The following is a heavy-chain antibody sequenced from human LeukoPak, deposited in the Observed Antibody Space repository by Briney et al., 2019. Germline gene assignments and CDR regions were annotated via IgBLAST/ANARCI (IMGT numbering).Heavy chain of an antibody. CDR2: ISSSSRTI. CDR3: ARERWGAAAGTDY. CDR1: GFXFSHYT. J-gene: IGHJ4*02. V-gene: IGHV3-48*02. Sequence: GGSLRLSCAASGFXFSHYTINWARQAPGKGQEWVSYISSSSRTISYADSVKGRLTISRDNAKNSLYLQMNSLRDEDTAVYYCARERWGAAAGTDYWGQGTLVTVSS. D-gene: IGHD6-13*01.